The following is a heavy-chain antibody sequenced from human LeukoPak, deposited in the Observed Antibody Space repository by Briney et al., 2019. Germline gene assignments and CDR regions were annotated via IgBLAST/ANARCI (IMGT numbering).Heavy chain of an antibody. CDR2: MNPNSGNT. J-gene: IGHJ6*02. CDR1: GYTFTSYD. Sequence: ASVKVSCKASGYTFTSYDINWVRQATGQGLEWMGWMNPNSGNTGYAQKFQGRVTMTRNTSISTAYMELSSLRSEDTAVYYCARGDFWSGYYTGMDVWGQGTTDTVSS. CDR3: ARGDFWSGYYTGMDV. D-gene: IGHD3-3*01. V-gene: IGHV1-8*01.